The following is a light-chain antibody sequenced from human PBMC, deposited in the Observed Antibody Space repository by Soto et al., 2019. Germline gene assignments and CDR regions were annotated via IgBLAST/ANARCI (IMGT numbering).Light chain of an antibody. J-gene: IGLJ2*01. CDR3: CSYAGSYTLV. Sequence: QSALTQPASVSGSPGQSITISCTGTSSDVGSYNLVSWYQQHPGKAPKLMIYEGSKWPSGASNRFSGSKSGNTASLKISGLQAEDEADYYCCSYAGSYTLVFGGGTKLTVL. CDR2: EGS. V-gene: IGLV2-23*01. CDR1: SSDVGSYNL.